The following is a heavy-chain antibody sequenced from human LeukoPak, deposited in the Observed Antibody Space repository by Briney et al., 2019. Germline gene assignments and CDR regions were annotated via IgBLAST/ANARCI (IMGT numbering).Heavy chain of an antibody. CDR1: GYTFTSYG. CDR3: AGDTSRSGYSGYDYLGAYYDY. CDR2: ISAYNGNT. J-gene: IGHJ4*02. Sequence: ASVKVSCKASGYTFTSYGISWVRQAPGQGLEWMGWISAYNGNTNYAQKLQGRVTMTTDTSTSTAYMELRSLRSDDTAVYYCAGDTSRSGYSGYDYLGAYYDYWGQGTLVTVSS. D-gene: IGHD5-12*01. V-gene: IGHV1-18*04.